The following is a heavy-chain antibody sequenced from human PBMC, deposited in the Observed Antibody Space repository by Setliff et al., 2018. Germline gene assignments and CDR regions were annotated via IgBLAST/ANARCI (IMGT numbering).Heavy chain of an antibody. CDR3: ARGPTLLDGP. CDR2: VNHSGGT. CDR1: EASFSGFY. J-gene: IGHJ5*02. Sequence: LSLTCVVYEASFSGFYWSWIRQPPGKGLEWVGEVNHSGGTNYNPSLKSRVTISVDTSKNQFSLKVKSVTAADTAVYYCARGPTLLDGPWGQGTQVTVSS. V-gene: IGHV4-34*01. D-gene: IGHD1-1*01.